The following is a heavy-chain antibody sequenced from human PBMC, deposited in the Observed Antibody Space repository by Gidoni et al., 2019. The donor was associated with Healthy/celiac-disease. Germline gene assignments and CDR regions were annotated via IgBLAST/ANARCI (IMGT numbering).Heavy chain of an antibody. CDR3: AKDLGYSSGWLGVDAFDI. Sequence: EVQLLESGGGLVQPGGSLRLSCAASGLTFSSYAMSWVRPAPGKGLEWVSAISGSGGSTYYADSVKGRFTISRDNSKNTLYLQMNSLRAEDTAVYYCAKDLGYSSGWLGVDAFDIWGQGTMVTVSS. CDR1: GLTFSSYA. V-gene: IGHV3-23*01. J-gene: IGHJ3*02. D-gene: IGHD6-19*01. CDR2: ISGSGGST.